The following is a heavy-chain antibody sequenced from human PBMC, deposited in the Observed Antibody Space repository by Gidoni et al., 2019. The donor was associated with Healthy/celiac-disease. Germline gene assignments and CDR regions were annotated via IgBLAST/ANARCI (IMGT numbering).Heavy chain of an antibody. J-gene: IGHJ5*02. V-gene: IGHV3-21*01. CDR3: ARVGGTSPIWLYNWFDP. CDR2: ISSSSSYR. CDR1: GFTFRRSS. D-gene: IGHD2-2*01. Sequence: EVQLVESGGGLVKPGGSLSLSCSASGFTFRRSSMNWVRQAPGKGLGWVSSISSSSSYRYYADSVKGRFTISRDNAKNSLYLQMNSLRAEDTAVYYCARVGGTSPIWLYNWFDPWGQGTLVTVSS.